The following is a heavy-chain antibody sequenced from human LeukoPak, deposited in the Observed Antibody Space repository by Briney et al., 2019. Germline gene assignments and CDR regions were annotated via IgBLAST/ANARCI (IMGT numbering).Heavy chain of an antibody. CDR2: IITIFGTA. V-gene: IGHV1-69*13. J-gene: IGHJ3*02. Sequence: ASVKVSCKASGGTFSSYAISWVRQAPGQGLECMGGIITIFGTANYAQKFQGRVTITADESTSTAYMELSSLRSEDTAVYYCARDSLYYDTLDDAFDIWGQGTMVTVSS. CDR3: ARDSLYYDTLDDAFDI. D-gene: IGHD3-22*01. CDR1: GGTFSSYA.